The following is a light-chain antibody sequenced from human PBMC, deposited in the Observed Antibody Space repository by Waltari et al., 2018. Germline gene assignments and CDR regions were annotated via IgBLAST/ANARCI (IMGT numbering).Light chain of an antibody. V-gene: IGLV4-69*01. CDR1: SGHRTYA. CDR2: LNSDGSH. J-gene: IGLJ3*02. CDR3: QTWGTGIWV. Sequence: QLVLTQSPSASAPLGAPVKLTCTLSSGHRTYAIPSHQQQPEKGPRYLMKLNSDGSHSKGDGIPDHFSGSSSGAERYLTISSLQSEDEADYYCQTWGTGIWVFGGGTKLTVL.